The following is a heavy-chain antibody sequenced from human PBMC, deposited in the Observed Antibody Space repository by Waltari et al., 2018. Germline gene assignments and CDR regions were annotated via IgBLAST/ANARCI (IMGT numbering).Heavy chain of an antibody. CDR2: INHSGST. CDR3: ARARDFWSGYYRPYWYYFDY. V-gene: IGHV4-34*01. CDR1: GGSFSGYY. J-gene: IGHJ4*02. Sequence: QVQLQQWGAGLLKPSETLSLTCAVYGGSFSGYYWSWIRQPPGKGLEWIGEINHSGSTKYNPSLKRRVTISVDTSKNQFSLKLSSVTAADTAVYYCARARDFWSGYYRPYWYYFDYWGQGTLVTVSS. D-gene: IGHD3-3*01.